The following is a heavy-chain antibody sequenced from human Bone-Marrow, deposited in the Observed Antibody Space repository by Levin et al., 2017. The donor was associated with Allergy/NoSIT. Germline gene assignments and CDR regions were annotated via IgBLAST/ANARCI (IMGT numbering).Heavy chain of an antibody. J-gene: IGHJ4*02. CDR3: ARPFQYSSGWSGWYYFDY. D-gene: IGHD6-19*01. Sequence: PGGSLRLSCAASGFTFSSYGMHWVRQAPGKGLEWVAVIWYDGSNKYYADSVKGRFTISRDNSKNTLYLQMNSLRAEDTAVYYCARPFQYSSGWSGWYYFDYWGQGTLVTVSS. CDR1: GFTFSSYG. V-gene: IGHV3-33*01. CDR2: IWYDGSNK.